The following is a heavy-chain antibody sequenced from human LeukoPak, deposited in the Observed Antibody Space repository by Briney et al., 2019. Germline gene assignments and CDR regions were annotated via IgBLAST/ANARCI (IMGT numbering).Heavy chain of an antibody. CDR2: IVVGSANT. V-gene: IGHV1-58*02. J-gene: IGHJ6*03. Sequence: ASVKVSCKASGFTFSHSVIQWVRQARGQRLEWIGWIVVGSANTNYTQKFQERVTITRDMSTSTAYMELSSLRSEDTAVYYCARGRVVPGYYYYYYMDVWGKGTTVTVSS. D-gene: IGHD2-2*01. CDR1: GFTFSHSV. CDR3: ARGRVVPGYYYYYYMDV.